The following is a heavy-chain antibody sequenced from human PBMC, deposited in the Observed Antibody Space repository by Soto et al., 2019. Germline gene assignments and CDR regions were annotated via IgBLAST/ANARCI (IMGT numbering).Heavy chain of an antibody. V-gene: IGHV3-23*01. D-gene: IGHD4-17*01. CDR2: ISGSGDAT. CDR1: GFTFSSYA. Sequence: EVQLLESGGGLVQPGGSLRLSCAASGFTFSSYAMAWVRQAPGKGLEWVSGISGSGDATYYADSVKGRVTISRDNSKNTLYLQMNSLRDEDTAVYYCAKSYYGGNTGYFDLWGRGTLATVSS. J-gene: IGHJ2*01. CDR3: AKSYYGGNTGYFDL.